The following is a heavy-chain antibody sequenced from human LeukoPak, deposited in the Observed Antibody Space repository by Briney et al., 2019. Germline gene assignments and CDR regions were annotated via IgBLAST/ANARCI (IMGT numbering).Heavy chain of an antibody. CDR3: ARGGVSGSWKKNHCSGMHD. CDR1: GFTFSSSD. D-gene: IGHD3-22*01. V-gene: IGHV3-13*01. CDR2: IGTAGDT. J-gene: IGHJ6*02. Sequence: GGSLRLSCAASGFTFSSSDMHWVRQATGKGLEWVSAIGTAGDTYYPGSVKGRFTISRESAKYSLSLQMHSLRAGATAVYYCARGGVSGSWKKNHCSGMHDRAQGTTVTAPS.